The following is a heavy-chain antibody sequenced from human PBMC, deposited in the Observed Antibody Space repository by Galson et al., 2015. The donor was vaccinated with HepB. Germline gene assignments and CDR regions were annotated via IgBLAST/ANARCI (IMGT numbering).Heavy chain of an antibody. CDR3: AGAGYCRSTYCFFAY. Sequence: CAISGDSVSGNIVSWNWIRQSPSRGLEWLGRTYFRSKWYYDYAVSVKSRITINPDTSENQFSLQLHSVTPEDTVVYYCAGAGYCRSTYCFFAYWGQGTLVTVSS. CDR1: GDSVSGNIVS. D-gene: IGHD2-2*01. CDR2: TYFRSKWYY. V-gene: IGHV6-1*01. J-gene: IGHJ4*02.